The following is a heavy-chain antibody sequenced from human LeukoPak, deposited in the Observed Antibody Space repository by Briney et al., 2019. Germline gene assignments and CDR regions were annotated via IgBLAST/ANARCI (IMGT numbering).Heavy chain of an antibody. J-gene: IGHJ4*02. CDR2: IYSGGKT. V-gene: IGHV3-53*01. CDR3: ARGDPVAY. Sequence: SGGSLRLSCAASGFTVSSNYMSWVRQAPGKGLEWVSVIYSGGKTFYADSVKGRFTISRDNSKNTLYLQMNSLRAEDTAVYYCARGDPVAYWGQGTLVTVSS. D-gene: IGHD4-23*01. CDR1: GFTVSSNY.